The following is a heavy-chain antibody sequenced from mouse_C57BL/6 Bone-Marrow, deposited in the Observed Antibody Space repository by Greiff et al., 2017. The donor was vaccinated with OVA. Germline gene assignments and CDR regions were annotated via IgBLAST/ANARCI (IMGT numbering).Heavy chain of an antibody. CDR1: GYSFTGYY. CDR3: ARGYDYGSYYYAMDY. V-gene: IGHV1-42*01. D-gene: IGHD2-4*01. Sequence: EVKLMESGPELVKPGASVKISCKASGYSFTGYYMNWVKQSPEKSLEWIGEINPSTGGTTYNQKFKAKATLTVDKSSSTAYMQLKSLTSEDSAVYYCARGYDYGSYYYAMDYWGQGTSVTVSS. CDR2: INPSTGGT. J-gene: IGHJ4*01.